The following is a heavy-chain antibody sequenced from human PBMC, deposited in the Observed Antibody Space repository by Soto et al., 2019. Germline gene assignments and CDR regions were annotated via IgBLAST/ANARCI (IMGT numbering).Heavy chain of an antibody. Sequence: QVQLVQSGAEVKKPGTSVKVSCKASGYTFTSNGISWVRQAPGQGLEWMGWISTYNGNTTYAQKLQGRVTMTRDTSTSIAYMELRDLRSDDTAVYYCARDAYGDYGYWGQGSLVTFSS. CDR3: ARDAYGDYGY. J-gene: IGHJ4*02. CDR2: ISTYNGNT. V-gene: IGHV1-18*01. D-gene: IGHD4-17*01. CDR1: GYTFTSNG.